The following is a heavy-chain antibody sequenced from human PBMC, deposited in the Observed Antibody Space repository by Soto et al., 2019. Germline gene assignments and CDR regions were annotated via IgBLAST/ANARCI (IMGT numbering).Heavy chain of an antibody. CDR2: SRSKGYGGTT. CDR3: TRGMYTAYETAPLFFDF. D-gene: IGHD5-12*01. Sequence: GGSLRLSCAASGFTVSSNYMNWVRQAPGKGLEWVGFSRSKGYGGTTEFAASVRGRFTISRDDSNSIAYLQMNSLKTEDTAVYYCTRGMYTAYETAPLFFDFWGQGTLVTVSS. CDR1: GFTVSSNY. V-gene: IGHV3-49*04. J-gene: IGHJ4*02.